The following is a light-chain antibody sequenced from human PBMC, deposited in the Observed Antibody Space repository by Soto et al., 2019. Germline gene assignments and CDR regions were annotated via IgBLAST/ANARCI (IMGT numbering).Light chain of an antibody. Sequence: QSALTQPASVSGSPGQSITISCTGTSSDVGGYNYVSWYQQRPGKAPKLMIYDVSNRPSGVSNRFSGSKSGHTASLTISGLQAEDEADYYCSSYTSSSTLVFGGGTKLTVL. CDR1: SSDVGGYNY. J-gene: IGLJ2*01. CDR2: DVS. V-gene: IGLV2-14*01. CDR3: SSYTSSSTLV.